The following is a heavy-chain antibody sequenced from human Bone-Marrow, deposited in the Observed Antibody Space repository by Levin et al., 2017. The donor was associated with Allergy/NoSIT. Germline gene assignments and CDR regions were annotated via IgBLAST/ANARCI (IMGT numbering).Heavy chain of an antibody. CDR3: ASETCSGGSCYFAY. D-gene: IGHD2-15*01. V-gene: IGHV3-11*06. Sequence: GESLKISCAASGFTFSDYYMSWIRQAPGKGLEWVSYISSSSSYTNYADSVKGRFTISRDNAKNSLYLQMNSLRAEDTAVYYCASETCSGGSCYFAYWGQGTLVTVSS. CDR2: ISSSSSYT. J-gene: IGHJ4*02. CDR1: GFTFSDYY.